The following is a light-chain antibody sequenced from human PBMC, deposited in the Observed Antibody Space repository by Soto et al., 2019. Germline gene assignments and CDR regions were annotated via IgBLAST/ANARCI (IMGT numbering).Light chain of an antibody. Sequence: QAVVIQEPSLTVSPGGTVTLTCASSTGAVTSGHYPNWFQQKPGQAPRALIYSTNKKHSWTPARVSGSLLGGKAALTLSGVQPEDEAEYYCLLYYGGAQPVVFGGGTQLTVL. CDR2: STN. CDR3: LLYYGGAQPVV. V-gene: IGLV7-43*01. CDR1: TGAVTSGHY. J-gene: IGLJ2*01.